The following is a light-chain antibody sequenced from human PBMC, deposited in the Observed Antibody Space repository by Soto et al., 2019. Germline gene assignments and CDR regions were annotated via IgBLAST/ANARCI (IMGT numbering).Light chain of an antibody. CDR2: EVY. V-gene: IGLV2-14*03. CDR3: SSSVTTSIVVL. Sequence: QSALTQPASVSGSPGQSITISCTGTSTDVGDSNSVSWYQQHPGKAPKLMIYEVYQRPSGVSARFSGSKSGNTASLTISGLQADDEADYYCSSSVTTSIVVLFGGGTKLTVL. J-gene: IGLJ2*01. CDR1: STDVGDSNS.